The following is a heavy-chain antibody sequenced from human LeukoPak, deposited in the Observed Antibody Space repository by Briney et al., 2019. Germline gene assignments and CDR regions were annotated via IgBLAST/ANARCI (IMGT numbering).Heavy chain of an antibody. CDR3: ASQRGYYYGSGSSYDAFDI. CDR1: GYSFTSYW. J-gene: IGHJ3*02. CDR2: IYPGDSDT. D-gene: IGHD3-10*01. Sequence: LGESLKISCKGSGYSFTSYWIGWVRQMPGKGLEWMGIIYPGDSDTRYSPSFQGQVTISADKSISTAYLQWSSLKASDTAMYYCASQRGYYYGSGSSYDAFDIWGQGTMVTVSS. V-gene: IGHV5-51*01.